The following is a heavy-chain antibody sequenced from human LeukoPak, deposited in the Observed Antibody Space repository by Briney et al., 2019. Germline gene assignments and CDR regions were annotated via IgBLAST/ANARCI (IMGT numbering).Heavy chain of an antibody. J-gene: IGHJ5*02. D-gene: IGHD6-19*01. CDR1: GFTFSSYW. CDR2: IKQDGSEK. V-gene: IGHV3-7*01. Sequence: GGSLRLSCAASGFTFSSYWMSWVRQAPGKGLEWVANIKQDGSEKYYVDSVKGRFTISRDNAKNSLYLQMNSLRAEDTAVYYCAREGRWVYSSGWYVGDNWFDPWGQGTLVTASS. CDR3: AREGRWVYSSGWYVGDNWFDP.